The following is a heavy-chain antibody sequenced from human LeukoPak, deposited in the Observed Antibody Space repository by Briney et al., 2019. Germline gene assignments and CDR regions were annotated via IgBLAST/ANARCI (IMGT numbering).Heavy chain of an antibody. CDR1: GGSISSSRFY. CDR3: ARQGGPFDY. CDR2: IFYSGST. J-gene: IGHJ4*02. D-gene: IGHD3-16*01. V-gene: IGHV4-39*01. Sequence: PSETLSLTCTVSGGSISSSRFYWGWVRQPPGKGLEWIGAIFYSGSTYYSPSLKSRLTISIDTSRNHFSLQLRSVTAADTAVYYCARQGGPFDYWGQGTLVTVSS.